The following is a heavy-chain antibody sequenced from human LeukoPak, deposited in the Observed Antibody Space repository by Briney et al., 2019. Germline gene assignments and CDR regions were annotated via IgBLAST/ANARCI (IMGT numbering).Heavy chain of an antibody. CDR3: ARGRGYSGYGNFDY. CDR1: GYTFTSYY. J-gene: IGHJ4*02. Sequence: GASVKVSCKASGYTFTSYYIHWVRQAPGQGLEWMGVINSRSGGTTYAQKFQGRVTMTRDTSISTAYMELSSLRSEDTAVYYCARGRGYSGYGNFDYWGQGTLVTVSS. CDR2: INSRSGGT. V-gene: IGHV1-46*01. D-gene: IGHD5-12*01.